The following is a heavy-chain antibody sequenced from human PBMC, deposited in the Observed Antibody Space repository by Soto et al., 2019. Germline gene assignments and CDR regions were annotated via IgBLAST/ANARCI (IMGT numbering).Heavy chain of an antibody. CDR2: IYYSGST. CDR3: AREDYDSSGYYGMDV. V-gene: IGHV4-59*01. CDR1: GGSISSYY. Sequence: SETLSLTCTVSGGSISSYYWSWIRQPPGKGLEWIGYIYYSGSTNYNPSLKSRVTISVDTSKNQFSLKLSSVTAADTAVYYCAREDYDSSGYYGMDVWGQGTTVTVSS. J-gene: IGHJ6*02. D-gene: IGHD3-22*01.